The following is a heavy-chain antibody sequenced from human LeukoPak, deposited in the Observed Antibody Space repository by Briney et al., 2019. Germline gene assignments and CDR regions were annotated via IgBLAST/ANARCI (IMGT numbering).Heavy chain of an antibody. CDR1: GYSISSGYY. D-gene: IGHD4-17*01. CDR2: IYHSGNT. J-gene: IGHJ4*02. CDR3: ARDAGDDYGPNYLDC. Sequence: SETLSLTCTVSGYSISSGYYWGWIRQPPGKGLEWIGSIYHSGNTYYNPSLKSRVTISVDTSKNQFSLKLSSVTAADTAVYYCARDAGDDYGPNYLDCWGQGTLVTVSS. V-gene: IGHV4-38-2*02.